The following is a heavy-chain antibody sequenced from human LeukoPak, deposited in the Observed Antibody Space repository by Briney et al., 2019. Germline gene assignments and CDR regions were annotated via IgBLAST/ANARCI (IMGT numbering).Heavy chain of an antibody. Sequence: GGSLILSCAASGFTFSGSPILWVRQVSGKGLEWVGRIRSKADNYATAYAASVQGRCTISRDDSKSTAYLQLNSLKTEDTAVYYCTQSNYWGQGALVTVSS. J-gene: IGHJ4*02. V-gene: IGHV3-73*01. CDR3: TQSNY. CDR1: GFTFSGSP. CDR2: IRSKADNYAT.